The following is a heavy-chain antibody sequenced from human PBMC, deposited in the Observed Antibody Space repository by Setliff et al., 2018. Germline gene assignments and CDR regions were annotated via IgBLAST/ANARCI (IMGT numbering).Heavy chain of an antibody. D-gene: IGHD3-10*01. Sequence: GASVKVSCKASGYTFTSYDINWVRQATGQGLEWMGWMNPNSGNTGYAQKFQGRVTMTRNTSISTAYMELSSLRSEDTAVYYCARIFMVRGPFPHDAFDIWGQGTMVTVSS. CDR2: MNPNSGNT. J-gene: IGHJ3*02. V-gene: IGHV1-8*02. CDR1: GYTFTSYD. CDR3: ARIFMVRGPFPHDAFDI.